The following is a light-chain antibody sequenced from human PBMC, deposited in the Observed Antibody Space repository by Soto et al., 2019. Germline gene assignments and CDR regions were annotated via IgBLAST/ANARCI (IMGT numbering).Light chain of an antibody. CDR1: QSFSSN. CDR2: GAA. CDR3: QQYNYGYT. J-gene: IGKJ2*01. V-gene: IGKV3-15*01. Sequence: EIVMTQSPATLSVSPGERATLSCRASQSFSSNLAWYQQKPGQAPRLLIYGAATRATGIPARFSGSGSGTEFTLTISSLQSEDSAVYYCQQYNYGYTFGQGT.